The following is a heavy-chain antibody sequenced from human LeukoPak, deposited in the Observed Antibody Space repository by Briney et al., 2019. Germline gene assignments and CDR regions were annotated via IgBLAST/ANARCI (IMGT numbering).Heavy chain of an antibody. CDR2: IGTAGDT. J-gene: IGHJ4*02. CDR1: GLTFSSYD. CDR3: ARGSVEAGLFDY. D-gene: IGHD3/OR15-3a*01. Sequence: GGSLRLSCAASGLTFSSYDMHWVRQATGKGLEWVSAIGTAGDTYYPGSAKGRFTISRENAKNSLYLQMNSLRAGDTAVYYCARGSVEAGLFDYWGQGTLVTVSS. V-gene: IGHV3-13*01.